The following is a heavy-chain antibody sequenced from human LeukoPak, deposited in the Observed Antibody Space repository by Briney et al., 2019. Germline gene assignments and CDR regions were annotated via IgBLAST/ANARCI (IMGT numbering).Heavy chain of an antibody. V-gene: IGHV3-23*01. CDR3: AKDLVSQRGVGSSEKVDY. Sequence: GGSLRLSCAASGFTFSSYAMSWVRQAPGKGLEWVSAISGGGDTTSYADSVKGRFTISRDNSKNTLYLQMNSLRAEDTAVYYCAKDLVSQRGVGSSEKVDYWGQGTLVTVSS. CDR2: ISGGGDTT. CDR1: GFTFSSYA. J-gene: IGHJ4*02. D-gene: IGHD3-10*01.